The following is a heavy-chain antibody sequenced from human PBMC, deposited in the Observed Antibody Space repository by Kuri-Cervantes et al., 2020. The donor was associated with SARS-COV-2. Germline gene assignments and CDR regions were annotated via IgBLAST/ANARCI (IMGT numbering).Heavy chain of an antibody. D-gene: IGHD6-6*01. CDR2: ISYIGST. J-gene: IGHJ4*02. V-gene: IGHV4-30-4*01. Sequence: SETLSLTCSVAGGSIRSGQYYWSWVRQPPGKGLEWIGYISYIGSTFYHPSLKSRVTISSDTSKNQFSLRLTSVTAADTALYYCARHAVYGSSFWVDFWGQGALVTVSS. CDR1: GGSIRSGQYY. CDR3: ARHAVYGSSFWVDF.